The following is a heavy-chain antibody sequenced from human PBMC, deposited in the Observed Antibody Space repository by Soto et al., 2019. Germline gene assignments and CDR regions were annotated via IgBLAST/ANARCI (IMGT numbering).Heavy chain of an antibody. D-gene: IGHD6-19*01. V-gene: IGHV3-23*01. Sequence: EVQLLESGGGLVQPGGSLSLYCAASGFTFSSYAMSWVRQAPGKGLEWVSALSGSGGSTYYAASEKGRFTISRDNSKNTLYLQMNSLRAEDTDVYYCAKDQGGGSGWFWGQGTLVTVS. CDR3: AKDQGGGSGWF. CDR1: GFTFSSYA. CDR2: LSGSGGST. J-gene: IGHJ4*02.